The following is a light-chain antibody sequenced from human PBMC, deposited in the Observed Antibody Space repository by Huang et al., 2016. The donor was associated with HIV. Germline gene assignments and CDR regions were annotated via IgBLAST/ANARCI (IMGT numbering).Light chain of an antibody. CDR3: MQGTHLPLT. J-gene: IGKJ4*01. CDR1: QSLLHTDGKTY. V-gene: IGKV2-29*02. Sequence: DVVMTQTPVSLSVTPGQAASISCKSSQSLLHTDGKTYLYWFLQKPGQSPQLLIYEVSRRFSGVPDRFRGSGSGTTVTLISSRVEAEDVGIYFCMQGTHLPLTFGGGTKVEIK. CDR2: EVS.